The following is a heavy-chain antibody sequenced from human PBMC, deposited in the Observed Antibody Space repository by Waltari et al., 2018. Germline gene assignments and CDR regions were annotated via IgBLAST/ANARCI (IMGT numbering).Heavy chain of an antibody. CDR1: GYTFTSSA. V-gene: IGHV1-8*03. D-gene: IGHD6-6*01. CDR2: MNPNSGNT. Sequence: QVQLVQSGAEVKKPGASVKVSCKASGYTFTSSAINWVPQATGQGLEWMGWMNPNSGNTGYAQKFQGRVTITRNTSISTAYMELSSLRSEDTAVYYCARGGEQLVGSWFDPWGQGTLVTVSS. CDR3: ARGGEQLVGSWFDP. J-gene: IGHJ5*02.